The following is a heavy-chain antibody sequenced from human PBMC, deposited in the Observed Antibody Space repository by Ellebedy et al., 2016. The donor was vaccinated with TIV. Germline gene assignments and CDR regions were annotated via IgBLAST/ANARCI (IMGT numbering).Heavy chain of an antibody. D-gene: IGHD6-13*01. V-gene: IGHV3-23*01. Sequence: GESLKISXAASGFTFSSYAMSWVRQAPGKGLEWVSAISGSGGSTYYADSVKGRFTISRDNSKNTLYLQMNSLRAEDTAVYYCAKDRSSSSRVADYWGQGTLVTVSS. CDR2: ISGSGGST. CDR1: GFTFSSYA. CDR3: AKDRSSSSRVADY. J-gene: IGHJ4*02.